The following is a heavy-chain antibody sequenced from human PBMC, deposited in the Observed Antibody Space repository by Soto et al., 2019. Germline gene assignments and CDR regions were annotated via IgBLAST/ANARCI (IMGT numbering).Heavy chain of an antibody. J-gene: IGHJ5*02. CDR1: GGSISSGDYY. D-gene: IGHD2-15*01. CDR3: AREFCSGGYCYGQPGWFDP. Sequence: QVQLQESGPGLVKPSQTLSLTCTVSGGSISSGDYYWSWIRQSPGKGLEWIGYISNTGITYYKPSLQSRLSISVDTSKNQFSLKLTSVTAADTAVYYCAREFCSGGYCYGQPGWFDPWGQGTLVTVSS. CDR2: ISNTGIT. V-gene: IGHV4-30-4*01.